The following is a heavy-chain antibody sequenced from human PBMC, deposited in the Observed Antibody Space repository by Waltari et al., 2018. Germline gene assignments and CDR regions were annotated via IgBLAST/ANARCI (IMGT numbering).Heavy chain of an antibody. V-gene: IGHV4-30-2*01. CDR1: GGPITAGGDY. CDR2: IYHSGNT. J-gene: IGHJ4*02. Sequence: QVQLQESGSGLVKPSLTLSLTCAVSGGPITAGGDYWNWIRQPPGKGLEWIGYIYHSGNTYYNPSLESRLSISMDRSKNQFSLRLSSVTAADTAVYYCAYFRGKRGGLWGQGIPVTVSS. D-gene: IGHD3-10*02. CDR3: AYFRGKRGGL.